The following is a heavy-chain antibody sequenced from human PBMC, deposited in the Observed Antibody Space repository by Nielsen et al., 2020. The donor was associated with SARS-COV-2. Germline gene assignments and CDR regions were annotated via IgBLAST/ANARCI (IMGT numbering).Heavy chain of an antibody. CDR1: GYTFTNFG. J-gene: IGHJ3*02. Sequence: ASVKVSCKASGYTFTNFGISWVRQAPGQGLEWMGWISPDDDDTYFAQKFQGRVSMTRNTSISTAYMELSSLRSEDTAMYYCARVKRVSLVVGLIARNDAFDIWGQGTMVTVSS. V-gene: IGHV1-18*01. D-gene: IGHD2-15*01. CDR2: ISPDDDDT. CDR3: ARVKRVSLVVGLIARNDAFDI.